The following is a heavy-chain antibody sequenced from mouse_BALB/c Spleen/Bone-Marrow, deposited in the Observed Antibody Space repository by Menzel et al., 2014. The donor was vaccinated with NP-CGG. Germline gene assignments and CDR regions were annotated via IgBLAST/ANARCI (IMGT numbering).Heavy chain of an antibody. Sequence: GAELVEPGASVKLSCKASGYTFTSYYMYWVKQRPGQGLEWIGEINPSNGGTNFNEKFKSKATLTVDKSSSTAYMQLSSLTSEDSAVYYCTRSGTSWLRRSWYFDVWGAGTTVTVSS. CDR2: INPSNGGT. J-gene: IGHJ1*01. V-gene: IGHV1S81*02. CDR3: TRSGTSWLRRSWYFDV. CDR1: GYTFTSYY. D-gene: IGHD2-2*01.